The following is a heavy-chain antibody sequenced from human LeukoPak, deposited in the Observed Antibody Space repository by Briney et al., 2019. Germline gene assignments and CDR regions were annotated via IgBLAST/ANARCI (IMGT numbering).Heavy chain of an antibody. Sequence: GASLEISCQGSCSIFTNYWIGWVRPMPGKGLEWMGIIYPGDSDTRYSPSFQGQVPISADKSISTAYLQWSSLKASDTAMYYCALTRGTTGTTSLFDYWGQGTLVTVSS. CDR1: CSIFTNYW. CDR2: IYPGDSDT. J-gene: IGHJ4*02. V-gene: IGHV5-51*01. D-gene: IGHD1-1*01. CDR3: ALTRGTTGTTSLFDY.